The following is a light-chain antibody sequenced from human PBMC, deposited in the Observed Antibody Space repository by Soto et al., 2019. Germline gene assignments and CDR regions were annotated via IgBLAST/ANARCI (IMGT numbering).Light chain of an antibody. CDR1: SSDVGGYNF. Sequence: QSALTQPPSASGSPGQSVTISCTGTSSDVGGYNFVSWYQHHPGKAPKLIIYEDTKRPSGVPDRFSGSKSGNTASLTVSGLQSVDEADYYCSSYAGSNNYVFGTGTKLTVL. CDR3: SSYAGSNNYV. CDR2: EDT. V-gene: IGLV2-8*01. J-gene: IGLJ1*01.